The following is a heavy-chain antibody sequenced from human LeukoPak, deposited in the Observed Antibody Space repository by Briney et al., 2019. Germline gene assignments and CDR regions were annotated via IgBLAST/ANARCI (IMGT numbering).Heavy chain of an antibody. Sequence: GGSLRLSCAASGFSFSSDSMNWVRQAPGKGLEWISYINRDSGIKYYADSVRGRLTISRDNAKNSLYLQMNSLRAEDTAVYYCARGYDFWSGPPGVWGKGTTVTVSS. CDR1: GFSFSSDS. V-gene: IGHV3-48*04. J-gene: IGHJ6*04. D-gene: IGHD3-3*01. CDR2: INRDSGIK. CDR3: ARGYDFWSGPPGV.